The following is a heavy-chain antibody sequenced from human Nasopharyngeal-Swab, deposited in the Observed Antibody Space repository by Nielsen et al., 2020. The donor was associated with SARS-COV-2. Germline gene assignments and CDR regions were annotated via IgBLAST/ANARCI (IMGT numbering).Heavy chain of an antibody. Sequence: SVKVSCKASGGSFSTNGISWVRQAPGQGLEWMGGIIPIFGTTNYAQKSQGRFTITADDSTSTAYMELSSLRSEDTAVYYCAREQSRYCSSTSCFYQYWGQGTVVTVSS. CDR2: IIPIFGTT. J-gene: IGHJ1*01. CDR3: AREQSRYCSSTSCFYQY. V-gene: IGHV1-69*13. CDR1: GGSFSTNG. D-gene: IGHD2-2*01.